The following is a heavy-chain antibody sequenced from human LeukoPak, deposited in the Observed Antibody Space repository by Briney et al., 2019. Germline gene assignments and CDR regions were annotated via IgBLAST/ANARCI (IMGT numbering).Heavy chain of an antibody. CDR3: AGQTIFGVVNGIDY. V-gene: IGHV4-59*01. Sequence: KSSETLSLTCTVSGGSIRNYFWSWIRQPPGKGLEWIGYIYYSGSTNYNPSLKSRVTISVDTSKNQFSLKLSSVTAADTAVYYCAGQTIFGVVNGIDYWGQGTLVTVSS. CDR1: GGSIRNYF. J-gene: IGHJ4*02. CDR2: IYYSGST. D-gene: IGHD3-3*01.